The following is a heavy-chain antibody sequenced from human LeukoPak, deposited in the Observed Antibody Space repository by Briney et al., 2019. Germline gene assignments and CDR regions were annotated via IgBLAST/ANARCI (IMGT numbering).Heavy chain of an antibody. V-gene: IGHV5-51*01. D-gene: IGHD6-19*01. Sequence: GESLQISCRGSGYSFTNSWIGWVRQMPGKGLEWMGIIYPGDSDTRYSPSFQGQVTISADKFISTAYLQWSSLKASDTAMYYCARRGRYSSGWYNWFDPWGQGTLVTVSS. CDR2: IYPGDSDT. CDR3: ARRGRYSSGWYNWFDP. J-gene: IGHJ5*02. CDR1: GYSFTNSW.